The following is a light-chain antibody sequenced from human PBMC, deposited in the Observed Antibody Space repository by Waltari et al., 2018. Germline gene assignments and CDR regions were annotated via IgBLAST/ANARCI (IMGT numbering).Light chain of an antibody. CDR2: VNSDGSH. CDR1: SGHSSND. Sequence: QLVVTQSPSASASLGASVKLTCTLSSGHSSNDIAWLPQQEEKGPRYVMKVNSDGSHSKGDEIPDRFSGSSSGAERYLTISNLQSEDEADYYCQTGGHGTWVFGGGTKLTVL. V-gene: IGLV4-69*01. J-gene: IGLJ3*02. CDR3: QTGGHGTWV.